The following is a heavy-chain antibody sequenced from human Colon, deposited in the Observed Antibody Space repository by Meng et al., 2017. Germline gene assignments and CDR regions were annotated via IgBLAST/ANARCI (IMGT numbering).Heavy chain of an antibody. J-gene: IGHJ4*02. CDR1: ADSVASNDAT. CDR3: ARLVGNSWLPD. D-gene: IGHD6-13*01. CDR2: TLYRAKWIS. Sequence: QVQLQQSGQGLAKPSQTPSLPWAMSADSVASNDATWSWIRQSPSRGLEWLGRTLYRAKWISDYAVSLESRITINPDTSKNQFTLQWNSVTPEDTAVYYCARLVGNSWLPDWGQGTLVTVSS. V-gene: IGHV6-1*01.